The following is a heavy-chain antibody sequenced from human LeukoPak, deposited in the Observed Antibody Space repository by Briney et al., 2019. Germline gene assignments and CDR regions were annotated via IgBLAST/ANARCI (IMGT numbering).Heavy chain of an antibody. CDR2: IYYSGST. D-gene: IGHD5-24*01. Sequence: SQTLSLTCTVSGGSISSGSYYWSWIRQPPGKGLEWIGYIYYSGSTNYNPSLKSRVTISVDTSQNQFSLKLNSVTAADTAIYYCAREMGTAFDYWGQGNLVTVSS. CDR1: GGSISSGSYY. V-gene: IGHV4-61*01. CDR3: AREMGTAFDY. J-gene: IGHJ4*02.